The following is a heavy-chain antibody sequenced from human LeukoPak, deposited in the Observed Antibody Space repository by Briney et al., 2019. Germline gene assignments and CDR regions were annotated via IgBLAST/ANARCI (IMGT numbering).Heavy chain of an antibody. V-gene: IGHV4-34*01. CDR1: GGSFSGYY. CDR3: ARGYGYVVHGFDY. CDR2: INHSGSI. D-gene: IGHD6-13*01. J-gene: IGHJ4*02. Sequence: SETLSLTCAVYGGSFSGYYWSWIRQPPGKGLEWIGEINHSGSINYNPSLKSRVTISVDTSKNQFSLKLSSVTAADTAVYYCARGYGYVVHGFDYWGQGTLVTVSS.